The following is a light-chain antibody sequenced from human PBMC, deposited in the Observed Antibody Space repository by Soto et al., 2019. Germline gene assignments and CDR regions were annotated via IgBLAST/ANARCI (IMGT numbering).Light chain of an antibody. J-gene: IGLJ2*01. CDR2: LDSDGSH. V-gene: IGLV4-69*01. CDR3: QTWGTGIHVV. CDR1: SGHSSYA. Sequence: QPVLTQSPSASASLGASVKLTCTLSSGHSSYAIAWHQQQPEKGPRYLMKLDSDGSHTKGDAIPDRFSGSSSGAERYLTIPALQSGVEADYYCQTWGTGIHVVFGGGTKLTVL.